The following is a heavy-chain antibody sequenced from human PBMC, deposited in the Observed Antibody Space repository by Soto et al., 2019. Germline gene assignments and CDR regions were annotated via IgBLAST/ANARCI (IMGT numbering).Heavy chain of an antibody. D-gene: IGHD4-17*01. Sequence: GGSLRLSCAASGFTFSSYGVHWVRQAPGKGLEWVAVISYDGSNKYYADSVKGRFTISRDNSKNTLYLQMNSLRAEDTAVYYCVRDPATVTSYFDYWGQGALVTVSS. CDR1: GFTFSSYG. J-gene: IGHJ4*02. CDR2: ISYDGSNK. V-gene: IGHV3-30*03. CDR3: VRDPATVTSYFDY.